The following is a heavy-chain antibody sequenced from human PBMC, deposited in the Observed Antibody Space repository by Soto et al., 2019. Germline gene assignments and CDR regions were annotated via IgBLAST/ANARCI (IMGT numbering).Heavy chain of an antibody. J-gene: IGHJ4*02. CDR3: VSQRASVLTQAYFDY. Sequence: PSETLSLTCTVSGGSVSNSNYYWGWILQSPGKGLEWIVSVYYRGISYSKSSVKSRVTISVDTSKNQFSPNLNSVTASDTAVYFCVSQRASVLTQAYFDYWGPGALVTVSS. V-gene: IGHV4-39*01. D-gene: IGHD2-8*01. CDR1: GGSVSNSNYY. CDR2: VYYRGIS.